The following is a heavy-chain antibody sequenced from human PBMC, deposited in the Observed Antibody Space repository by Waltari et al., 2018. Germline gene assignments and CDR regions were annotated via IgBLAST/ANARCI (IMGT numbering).Heavy chain of an antibody. V-gene: IGHV3-23*04. Sequence: EVQLVESGGGSVQSGGSLRLSCEGSGFSFSNYAMSWVRQAPGKGLEWVSSITGGGDNTYDADSVRGRFTSSRDNSKNTLSLQMNSLRAEDTATYYCAKVPYYDFWTGYFFFDLWGQGTLVSVSS. CDR2: ITGGGDNT. CDR3: AKVPYYDFWTGYFFFDL. CDR1: GFSFSNYA. J-gene: IGHJ4*02. D-gene: IGHD3-3*01.